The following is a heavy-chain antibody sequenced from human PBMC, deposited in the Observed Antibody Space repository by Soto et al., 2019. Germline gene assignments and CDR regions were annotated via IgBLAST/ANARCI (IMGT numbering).Heavy chain of an antibody. Sequence: SEALSLNCSVSVGSISSRPYYWGWIHQPPGKGLEWLGTIYYSGTTSYNPSLKSRVIISVDTSNNQLFLKLRSVTAADTAVYYCARHRQYYDTSGYQQRYFDYWGQGTQVTVSS. V-gene: IGHV4-39*01. CDR3: ARHRQYYDTSGYQQRYFDY. CDR2: IYYSGTT. D-gene: IGHD3-22*01. CDR1: VGSISSRPYY. J-gene: IGHJ4*02.